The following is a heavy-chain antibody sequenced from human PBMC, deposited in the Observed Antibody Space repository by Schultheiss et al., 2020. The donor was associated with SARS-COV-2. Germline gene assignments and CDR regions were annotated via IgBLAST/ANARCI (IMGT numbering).Heavy chain of an antibody. D-gene: IGHD3-3*01. J-gene: IGHJ5*02. V-gene: IGHV4-31*03. CDR1: GGSISSGGYY. Sequence: SETLSLTCTVSGGSISSGGYYWSWIRQHPGKGLEWIGYIYYSGSTYYNPSLKSRVTISVDTSKNQFSLKLSSVTAADTAVYYCARGPKPINHYDFWSGYVYNWFDPWGQGTLVTVSS. CDR2: IYYSGST. CDR3: ARGPKPINHYDFWSGYVYNWFDP.